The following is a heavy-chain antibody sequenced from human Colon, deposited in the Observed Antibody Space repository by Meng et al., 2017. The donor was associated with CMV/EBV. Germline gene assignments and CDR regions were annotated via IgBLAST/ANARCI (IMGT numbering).Heavy chain of an antibody. D-gene: IGHD2-21*01. Sequence: GSISSDPFYWSWLRQPPGKGLEWIAYIHYSGTTYYNPSLKSRISISIETSKNQFSLELNSVTAADTAVYYCARFHFDSTRRNALDIWGQGTLVTVSS. CDR2: IHYSGTT. V-gene: IGHV4-30-4*01. J-gene: IGHJ3*02. CDR3: ARFHFDSTRRNALDI. CDR1: GSISSDPFY.